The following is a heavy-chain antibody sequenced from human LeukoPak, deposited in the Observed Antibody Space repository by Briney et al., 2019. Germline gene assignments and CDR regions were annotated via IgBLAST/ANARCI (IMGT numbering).Heavy chain of an antibody. V-gene: IGHV3-30*03. Sequence: GGSLRLSCAASGFTLSSYGMHWVRQAPGKGLEWVAVISYDGSNKYYADSVKGRFTISRDNSKNTLYLQMNSLRAEDTAVYYCAPPPHYYDSSGPRGGWGQGTLVTVSS. CDR3: APPPHYYDSSGPRGG. D-gene: IGHD3-22*01. J-gene: IGHJ4*02. CDR2: ISYDGSNK. CDR1: GFTLSSYG.